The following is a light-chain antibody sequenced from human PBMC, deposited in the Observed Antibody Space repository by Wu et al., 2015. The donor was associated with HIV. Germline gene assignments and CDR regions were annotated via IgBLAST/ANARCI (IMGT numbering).Light chain of an antibody. V-gene: IGKV3-20*01. Sequence: EIVLTQSPGTLSLSPGERATLSCRASQSVSSYLAWYQQKPGQAPRLLMYGASFRATGIPHRFSGSGSGTDFTLTISRLDPEDFAVYYCQQYATSPLTFGGGTKVEIK. J-gene: IGKJ4*01. CDR3: QQYATSPLT. CDR2: GAS. CDR1: QSVSSY.